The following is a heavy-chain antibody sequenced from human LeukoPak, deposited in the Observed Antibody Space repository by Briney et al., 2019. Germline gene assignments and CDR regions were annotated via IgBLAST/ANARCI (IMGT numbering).Heavy chain of an antibody. V-gene: IGHV4-59*12. CDR2: IYYSGST. Sequence: SETLSLTCNVSGDSISSDYWSWIRQPPGKGLEWIGHIYYSGSTNYNPSLKSRVTISVDASKNHFSLKLSSVTAADTAVYYCARRSSSWYRDFQHWGQGTLVTVSS. CDR1: GDSISSDY. CDR3: ARRSSSWYRDFQH. J-gene: IGHJ1*01. D-gene: IGHD6-13*01.